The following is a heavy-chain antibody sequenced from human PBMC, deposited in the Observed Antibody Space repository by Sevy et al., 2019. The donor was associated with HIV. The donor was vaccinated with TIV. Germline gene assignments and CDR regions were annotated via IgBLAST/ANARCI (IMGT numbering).Heavy chain of an antibody. V-gene: IGHV3-23*01. J-gene: IGHJ3*02. CDR2: ISGSGGST. D-gene: IGHD3-10*01. Sequence: GGSLRLSCAASGFTFSSYAMSWVRQAPGKGLEWVSAISGSGGSTYYADSVKGRFTISRDNSKNTLYLQMNSLRAEDTAVYYCAKKAVLLWFGELGAFDIWGQGTMVT. CDR3: AKKAVLLWFGELGAFDI. CDR1: GFTFSSYA.